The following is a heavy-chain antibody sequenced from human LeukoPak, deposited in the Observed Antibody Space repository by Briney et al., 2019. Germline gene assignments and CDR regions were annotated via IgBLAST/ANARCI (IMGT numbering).Heavy chain of an antibody. CDR1: GYTFTGYY. CDR2: INPNSGGT. J-gene: IGHJ6*03. V-gene: IGHV1-2*02. CDR3: ARDLSSSALLWFGAPPDYHYYMDV. Sequence: ASVKVSCKASGYTFTGYYMHWVRQAPGQGLEWMGWINPNSGGTNYAQKFQGRVTMTRDTSITTAHMELSRLRYEDTAVYYCARDLSSSALLWFGAPPDYHYYMDVWGEGTTVTVSS. D-gene: IGHD3-10*01.